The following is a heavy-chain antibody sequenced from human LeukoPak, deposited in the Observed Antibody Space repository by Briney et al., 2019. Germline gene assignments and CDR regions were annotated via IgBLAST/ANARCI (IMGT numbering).Heavy chain of an antibody. D-gene: IGHD3-22*01. J-gene: IGHJ3*02. CDR2: ISGSGGST. CDR1: RFVFSSYG. CDR3: ANRFLSTMIVVATPDAFDI. Sequence: GGSLRLSCAASRFVFSSYGMRWVRQAPGRGLEWVSAISGSGGSTFYAGSVKGRFTISRDNSKNTLYLQMNSLRAEDTAVYYCANRFLSTMIVVATPDAFDIWGQGTMVTVSS. V-gene: IGHV3-23*01.